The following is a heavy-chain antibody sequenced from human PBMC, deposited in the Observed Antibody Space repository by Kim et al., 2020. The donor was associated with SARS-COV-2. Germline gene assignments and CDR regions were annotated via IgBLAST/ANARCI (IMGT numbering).Heavy chain of an antibody. V-gene: IGHV4-34*01. D-gene: IGHD4-17*01. Sequence: SETLSLTCAVYGGSFSGYYWSWIRQPPGKGLEWIGEINHSGSTNYNPSLKSRVTISVDTSKNQFSLKLSSVTAADTAVYYCARIRSNTVTRPYYFDYWGQGTLVTVSS. J-gene: IGHJ4*02. CDR2: INHSGST. CDR3: ARIRSNTVTRPYYFDY. CDR1: GGSFSGYY.